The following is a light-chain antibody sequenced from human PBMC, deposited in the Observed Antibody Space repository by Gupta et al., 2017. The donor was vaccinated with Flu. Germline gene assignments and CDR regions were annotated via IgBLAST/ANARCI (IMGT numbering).Light chain of an antibody. CDR3: QLHSNWPPFT. CDR2: DAS. Sequence: EIVLTQSPATLSLSPGERATLSCRASQSVSSYLAWYQQKPGQAPRLLTYDASNRATGIPARLSGSGSGTDFTLTISSLEPEDFAVYYCQLHSNWPPFTFGHGTKLDIK. V-gene: IGKV3-11*01. J-gene: IGKJ3*01. CDR1: QSVSSY.